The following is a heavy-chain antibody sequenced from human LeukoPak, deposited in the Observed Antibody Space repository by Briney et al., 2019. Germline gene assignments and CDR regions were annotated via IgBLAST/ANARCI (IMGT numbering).Heavy chain of an antibody. V-gene: IGHV4-4*07. CDR3: ARDGRRYDSIGYYYSAVTLYFDY. CDR1: GGSISSYY. J-gene: IGHJ4*02. CDR2: IYTSGST. D-gene: IGHD3-22*01. Sequence: SETLSLTCTVSGGSISSYYWSWIRQPAGKGLEWIGRIYTSGSTNYNPSLKSRVTMSVDTSKNQFSLKLSSVTAADTAVYYCARDGRRYDSIGYYYSAVTLYFDYWGQGTLVTVSS.